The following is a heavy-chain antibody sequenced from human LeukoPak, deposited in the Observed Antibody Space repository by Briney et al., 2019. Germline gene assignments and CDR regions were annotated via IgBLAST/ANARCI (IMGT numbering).Heavy chain of an antibody. CDR2: ISAYNGNT. J-gene: IGHJ4*02. CDR1: GYTFTSYG. CDR3: ARGSTYCGGDCFDY. V-gene: IGHV1-18*01. Sequence: GASVKVSCKASGYTFTSYGISWVRQAPGQGLEWMGWISAYNGNTNYAQKLQGRVTMTTDTSASTAYMELSSLRSEDTAVYYCARGSTYCGGDCFDYWGQGTLVTVSS. D-gene: IGHD2-21*01.